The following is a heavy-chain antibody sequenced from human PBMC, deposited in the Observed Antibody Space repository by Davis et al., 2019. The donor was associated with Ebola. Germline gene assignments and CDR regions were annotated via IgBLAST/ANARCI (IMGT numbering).Heavy chain of an antibody. V-gene: IGHV1-69*04. CDR3: SRDRRSGGEALDV. J-gene: IGHJ3*01. CDR2: IIPILGIA. CDR1: GYTFTNYY. D-gene: IGHD3-16*01. Sequence: SVKVSCKASGYTFTNYYMHWVRQAPGQGLEWMGRIIPILGIANYAQKFQGRVTITADKSTSTAYMELSSLRSDDTAVYYCSRDRRSGGEALDVWGQGTMVTVSS.